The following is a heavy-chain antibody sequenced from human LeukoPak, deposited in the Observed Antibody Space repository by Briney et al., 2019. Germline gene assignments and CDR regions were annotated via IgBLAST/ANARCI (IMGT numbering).Heavy chain of an antibody. Sequence: SETLSLTCTVSGGSISSYYWSWTRQPPGKGLEWIGYIYYSGSTNYNPSLKSRVTISVDTSKNQFSLKLSSVTAADTAVYYCARVWRGYSGYDSPLDYWGQGTLVTVSS. CDR3: ARVWRGYSGYDSPLDY. V-gene: IGHV4-59*01. J-gene: IGHJ4*02. CDR2: IYYSGST. CDR1: GGSISSYY. D-gene: IGHD5-12*01.